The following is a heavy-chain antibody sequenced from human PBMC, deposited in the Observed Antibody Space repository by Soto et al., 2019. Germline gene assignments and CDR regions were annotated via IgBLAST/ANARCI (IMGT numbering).Heavy chain of an antibody. CDR3: ARNYGPGYTFDY. V-gene: IGHV4-59*08. D-gene: IGHD3-10*01. Sequence: SETLSLTCTVSGGPISSYYWSWIRQPPGKGLEWIGYIYYSGSSNYNPSLKSRVTISVDTSKNQFSLKLSSVTAADTAVYYWARNYGPGYTFDYWGQGTQVTVSS. CDR1: GGPISSYY. J-gene: IGHJ4*02. CDR2: IYYSGSS.